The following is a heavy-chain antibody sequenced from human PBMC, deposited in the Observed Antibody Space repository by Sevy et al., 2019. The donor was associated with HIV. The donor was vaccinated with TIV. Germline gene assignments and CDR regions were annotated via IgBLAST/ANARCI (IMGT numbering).Heavy chain of an antibody. CDR3: ARELVVDNYYYYYGMDV. CDR1: GYTFTSYD. J-gene: IGHJ6*02. Sequence: ASVKVSCKASGYTFTSYDINWVRQATGQGLEWMGWMNPNSGNTGYAQKFQGRVTMTRNTSISTAYMELSSLRSEDTAVYYCARELVVDNYYYYYGMDVWGQGTTVTVSS. CDR2: MNPNSGNT. D-gene: IGHD2-2*01. V-gene: IGHV1-8*01.